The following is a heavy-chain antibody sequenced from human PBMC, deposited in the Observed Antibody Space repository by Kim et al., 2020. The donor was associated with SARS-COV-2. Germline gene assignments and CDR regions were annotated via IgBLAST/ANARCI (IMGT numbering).Heavy chain of an antibody. CDR1: GLTFNSYG. CDR2: ISYDGSYK. CDR3: AKDRLQYSSGYLAI. V-gene: IGHV3-30*18. Sequence: GGSLRLSCAASGLTFNSYGMHWVRQAPGKGLEWVAVISYDGSYKYYADSVKGRFTISRDNSKNTLYLQMNTLRAEDTAVYYCAKDRLQYSSGYLAIWGQGTPITVSS. D-gene: IGHD6-19*01. J-gene: IGHJ4*02.